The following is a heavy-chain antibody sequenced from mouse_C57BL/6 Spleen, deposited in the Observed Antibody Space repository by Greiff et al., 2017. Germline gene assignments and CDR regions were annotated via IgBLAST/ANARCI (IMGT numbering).Heavy chain of an antibody. CDR3: ARVYDGSGLYAKGY. CDR1: GYTFTSYW. Sequence: QVQLQQPGAELVRPGTSVKLSCKASGYTFTSYWMHWVKQRPGQGLEWIGVIDPSDSYTNYNQKFKGKATLTVDTSSSTAYMQLSSLTSEDSAVYYCARVYDGSGLYAKGYWGQGTSVTVSS. CDR2: IDPSDSYT. V-gene: IGHV1-59*01. J-gene: IGHJ4*01. D-gene: IGHD2-3*01.